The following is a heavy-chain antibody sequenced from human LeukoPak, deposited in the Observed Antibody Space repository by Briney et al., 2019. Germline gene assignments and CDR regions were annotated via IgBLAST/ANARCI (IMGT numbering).Heavy chain of an antibody. Sequence: PSETLSLTCAVSGYSISSGYYWGWIRQPAGKALEWIGTIYHSGNTYYNPSLESRVTISVDTSKNQFSLKLSSVTAADTAVYYCARTPDYGDYMNLDYWGQGTLVTVSS. CDR3: ARTPDYGDYMNLDY. CDR2: IYHSGNT. CDR1: GYSISSGYY. V-gene: IGHV4-38-2*01. J-gene: IGHJ4*02. D-gene: IGHD4-17*01.